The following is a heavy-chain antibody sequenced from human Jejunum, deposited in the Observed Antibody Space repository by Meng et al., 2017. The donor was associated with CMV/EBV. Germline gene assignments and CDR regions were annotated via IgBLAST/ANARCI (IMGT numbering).Heavy chain of an antibody. D-gene: IGHD6-13*01. V-gene: IGHV1-3*02. J-gene: IGHJ4*02. Sequence: SGDTFNYYAIHWVRQAPGHRLQWMGCSTPDSGKTQYSREFQGRVTFTRDTSASTAYMVLSSLTSEDMAVYYCARARDSGSWLFDYWGQGSLVTVSS. CDR2: STPDSGKT. CDR1: GDTFNYYA. CDR3: ARARDSGSWLFDY.